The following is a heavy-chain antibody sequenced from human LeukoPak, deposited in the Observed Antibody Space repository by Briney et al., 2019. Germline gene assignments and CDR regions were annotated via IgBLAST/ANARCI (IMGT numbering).Heavy chain of an antibody. CDR3: ARSVDYDSSGYYWEFDY. Sequence: GESLQISWKGSGSSFTSYWIGWVRPLPGKGLEWMGIIYPGDSDTRYSPSFQGQVTISADKSISTAYLQWSSLKASDTAMYYCARSVDYDSSGYYWEFDYWGQGTLVTVSS. J-gene: IGHJ4*02. D-gene: IGHD3-22*01. V-gene: IGHV5-51*01. CDR1: GSSFTSYW. CDR2: IYPGDSDT.